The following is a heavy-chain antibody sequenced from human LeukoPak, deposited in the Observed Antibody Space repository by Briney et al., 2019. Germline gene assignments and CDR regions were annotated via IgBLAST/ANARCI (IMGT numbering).Heavy chain of an antibody. CDR1: GFIFSDHS. CDR3: ARGRAVQPRGYFDS. D-gene: IGHD2-2*01. J-gene: IGHJ4*02. CDR2: STDRPNGYTT. V-gene: IGHV3-72*01. Sequence: GGSLRLSCVGPGFIFSDHSMDWVRQAPGRGLEWVGRSTDRPNGYTTEYAASVKGRFTISRDVSKNSLYLQMDSLTTEDTAVYYCARGRAVQPRGYFDSWGQGTLVTVSS.